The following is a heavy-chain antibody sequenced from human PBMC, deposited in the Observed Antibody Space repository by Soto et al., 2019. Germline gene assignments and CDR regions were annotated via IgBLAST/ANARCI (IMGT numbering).Heavy chain of an antibody. CDR2: IYAGDSET. D-gene: IGHD2-15*01. CDR1: GYSFTSYW. Sequence: GESLKISCKGSGYSFTSYWIGWVRRMPGKGLEWMGIIYAGDSETRYSPSFQGQVTISVDKSISTAYLQWSSLKASDTAMYYCARHRRDRPFDYWGQGTLVTVSS. J-gene: IGHJ4*02. V-gene: IGHV5-51*01. CDR3: ARHRRDRPFDY.